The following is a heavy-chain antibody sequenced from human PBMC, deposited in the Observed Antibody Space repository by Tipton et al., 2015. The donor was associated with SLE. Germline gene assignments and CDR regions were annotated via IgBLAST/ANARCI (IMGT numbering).Heavy chain of an antibody. D-gene: IGHD3-10*01. Sequence: TLSLTCAVYGGSFSGYYWSWIRQPPGKGLEWIGENNPSGSTNYNPSLKSRVTISVDTSKNQLSLKLTSVTAADTSVYYCARGAKERITLVRVRPYYFDYWGQGSLVTVSS. CDR3: ARGAKERITLVRVRPYYFDY. CDR2: NNPSGST. V-gene: IGHV4-34*01. CDR1: GGSFSGYY. J-gene: IGHJ4*02.